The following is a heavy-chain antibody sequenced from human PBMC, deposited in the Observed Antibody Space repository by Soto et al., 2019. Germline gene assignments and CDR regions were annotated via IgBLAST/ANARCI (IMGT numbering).Heavy chain of an antibody. CDR1: GFTFSNYA. CDR2: IGGSGSNT. Sequence: EVLLLESGEGLVQPGGSLKLSCAASGFTFSNYAMSWVRQAPGKGLEWVSGIGGSGSNTYYADSVKGRCTITRDNSKNTLFLQMNNLRAEDTAEYYCARVVRHFDAPYGIDVWGQGTTVTVSS. CDR3: ARVVRHFDAPYGIDV. J-gene: IGHJ6*02. D-gene: IGHD3-9*01. V-gene: IGHV3-23*01.